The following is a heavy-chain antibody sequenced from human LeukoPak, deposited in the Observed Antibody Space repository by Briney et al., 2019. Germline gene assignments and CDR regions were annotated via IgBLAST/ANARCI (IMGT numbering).Heavy chain of an antibody. D-gene: IGHD4-17*01. CDR2: IYSGGST. CDR3: AREGDYGDYFDS. V-gene: IGHV3-53*01. CDR1: GFTVSSNY. Sequence: GGSLRLSCAASGFTVSSNYMSWVRQAPGKGLEWVSVIYSGGSTYYADSVKGRFTISRDNSNNTVYLQMNSLRAEDTAVYYCAREGDYGDYFDSWGQGTLVTVSS. J-gene: IGHJ4*02.